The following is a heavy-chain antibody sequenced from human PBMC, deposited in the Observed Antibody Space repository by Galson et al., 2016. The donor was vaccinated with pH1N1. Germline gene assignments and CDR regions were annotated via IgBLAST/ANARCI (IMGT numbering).Heavy chain of an antibody. V-gene: IGHV1-46*01. Sequence: SVKVSCKATGYTFTKYYIHWVRQAPGQGLEWIGILDPSADTAIYAQKFQGRVTMTRDTSTSTVKMDLNSLRSDDTAIYYCARILSATSGYDYWGQGTRVTVSS. CDR2: LDPSADTA. CDR1: GYTFTKYY. CDR3: ARILSATSGYDY. D-gene: IGHD5-12*01. J-gene: IGHJ4*02.